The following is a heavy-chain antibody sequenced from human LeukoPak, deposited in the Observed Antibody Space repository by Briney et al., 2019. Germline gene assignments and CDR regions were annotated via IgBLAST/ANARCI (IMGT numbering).Heavy chain of an antibody. Sequence: AASVKVSCKASGYTLSDNHLYWVRQAPGQGLEWMGWIDPNSGVTNFAQNFQGRLTMTTDTSISTAYMELSRLTSDDTTVYYCARELGISAFDVWGQGTLVTVSS. CDR1: GYTLSDNH. CDR2: IDPNSGVT. J-gene: IGHJ3*01. CDR3: ARELGISAFDV. D-gene: IGHD1-26*01. V-gene: IGHV1-2*02.